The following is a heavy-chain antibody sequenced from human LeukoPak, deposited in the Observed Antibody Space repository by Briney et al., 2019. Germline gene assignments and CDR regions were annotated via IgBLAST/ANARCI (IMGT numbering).Heavy chain of an antibody. J-gene: IGHJ4*02. D-gene: IGHD2-2*01. Sequence: ASVKVSCKASGYTFTSSGISWVRQAPGQGLEWMGWISTHDVNTKYAQKLQGRVTLATDTSTSTAYMELRSLRSDDTAVYYCATDLGYCSSTTCDTFDYWGQGTLVTVSS. CDR2: ISTHDVNT. CDR3: ATDLGYCSSTTCDTFDY. V-gene: IGHV1-18*01. CDR1: GYTFTSSG.